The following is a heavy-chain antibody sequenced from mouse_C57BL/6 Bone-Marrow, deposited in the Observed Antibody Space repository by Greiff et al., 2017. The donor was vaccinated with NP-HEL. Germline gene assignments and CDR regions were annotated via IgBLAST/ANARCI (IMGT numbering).Heavy chain of an antibody. CDR2: ISDGGCYT. J-gene: IGHJ3*01. Sequence: EVMLVESGGGLVKPGGSLKLSCAASGFTFSSYAMSWVRQTPEKRLEWVATISDGGCYTYYPDNVKGRFTISRDNSTNNLYLQMSHLKSEDTAMYYCARSHYSNYVGFAYWGQGTLVTVSA. CDR3: ARSHYSNYVGFAY. D-gene: IGHD2-5*01. V-gene: IGHV5-4*03. CDR1: GFTFSSYA.